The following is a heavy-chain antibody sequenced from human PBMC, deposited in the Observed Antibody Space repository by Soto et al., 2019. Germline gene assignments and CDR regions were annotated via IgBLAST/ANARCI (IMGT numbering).Heavy chain of an antibody. V-gene: IGHV3-23*01. CDR2: ISGNGGST. Sequence: EVQLLESGGGLVQPGGSLRLSCAASGFTFSSCAMGWVRQAPGKGLEWVSGISGNGGSTYYADSVKGRFTISRDTSKNTLYLQMDSLGAEDTAIYYCATELVRQQSQTCDYWGQGTLVTASS. J-gene: IGHJ4*02. CDR3: ATELVRQQSQTCDY. D-gene: IGHD1-1*01. CDR1: GFTFSSCA.